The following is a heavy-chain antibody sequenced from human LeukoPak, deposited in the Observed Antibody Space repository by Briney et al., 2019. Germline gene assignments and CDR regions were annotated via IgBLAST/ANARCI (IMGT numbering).Heavy chain of an antibody. CDR1: GFTFSNYW. J-gene: IGHJ4*02. CDR2: INSDGSST. V-gene: IGHV3-74*01. CDR3: AKGGATVIDY. Sequence: GGTLRLSCAASGFTFSNYWMHWVRQAPGKGLVWVSRINSDGSSTTSADSVKGRFTISRDNAKNTLYLQMNSLRAGDTAVYYCAKGGATVIDYWGQGTLVTVSS. D-gene: IGHD4-17*01.